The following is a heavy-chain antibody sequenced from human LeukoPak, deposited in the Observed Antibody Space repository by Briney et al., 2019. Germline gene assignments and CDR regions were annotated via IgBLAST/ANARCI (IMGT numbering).Heavy chain of an antibody. Sequence: SETLSLTCTVSGGSISSSSYHWGWIRQPPGKGLEWIGSIYYSGSTYYNPSLKSRVTISVDRSKNQFSLKLSSVTAADTAVYYCARGGYCSSTSCYPVTLNWFDPWGQGTLVTVSS. J-gene: IGHJ5*02. D-gene: IGHD2-2*01. CDR1: GGSISSSSYH. CDR2: IYYSGST. V-gene: IGHV4-39*07. CDR3: ARGGYCSSTSCYPVTLNWFDP.